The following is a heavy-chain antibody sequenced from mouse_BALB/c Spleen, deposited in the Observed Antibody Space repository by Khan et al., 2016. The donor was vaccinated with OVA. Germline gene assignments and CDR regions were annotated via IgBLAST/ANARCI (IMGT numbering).Heavy chain of an antibody. D-gene: IGHD1-1*01. CDR3: VRGNYFY. J-gene: IGHJ2*01. V-gene: IGHV1-22*01. CDR2: VNPNIGNT. Sequence: EVQLQQSGPELVKPGASVKMSCKTSGYTFTDYTLHWVKQSPGKSLEWIGNVNPNIGNTRYNQKFKDKATLTLDKSSRTTYMELRSLTSEDSAVYCCVRGNYFYWGQGATLTVSS. CDR1: GYTFTDYT.